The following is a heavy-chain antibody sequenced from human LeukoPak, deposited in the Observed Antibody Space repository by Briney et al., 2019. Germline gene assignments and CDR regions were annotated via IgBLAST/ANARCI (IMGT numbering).Heavy chain of an antibody. CDR1: GFTFSSYG. D-gene: IGHD6-13*01. J-gene: IGHJ4*02. V-gene: IGHV3-30*02. CDR3: AKDIYSSSWYYFDY. Sequence: GGSLRLSCAASGFTFSSYGMHWVRQAPGKGLEWVAFIRYDGSNKYYADSVKGRFTTSRDNSKNTLYLQMNSLRAEDTAVYYCAKDIYSSSWYYFDYWGQGTLVTASS. CDR2: IRYDGSNK.